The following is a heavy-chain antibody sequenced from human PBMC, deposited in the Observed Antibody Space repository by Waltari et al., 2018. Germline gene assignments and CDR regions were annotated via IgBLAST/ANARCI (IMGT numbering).Heavy chain of an antibody. Sequence: QVQLVQSGPEVRKPGASVQVSCKVSGATLPEFSIPWVRLAPGQGLEWMGGVDPEDGETIYAQKFQGRVTMTEDTSTDIAYMELSSLRSEDTAVYYCATDIPPDESQIAVLGITKYDAMDVWGQGTTVTVSS. CDR1: GATLPEFS. D-gene: IGHD1-20*01. CDR2: VDPEDGET. V-gene: IGHV1-24*01. J-gene: IGHJ6*02. CDR3: ATDIPPDESQIAVLGITKYDAMDV.